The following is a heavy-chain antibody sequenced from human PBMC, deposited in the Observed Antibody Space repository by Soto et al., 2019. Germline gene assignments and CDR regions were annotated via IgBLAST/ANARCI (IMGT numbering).Heavy chain of an antibody. D-gene: IGHD2-15*01. CDR3: ARVYCSGGSCYSGGLDY. CDR2: IYYCGST. V-gene: IGHV4-31*03. J-gene: IGHJ4*02. Sequence: QVQLQESGPGLVKPSQTLSLTCTVSGGSISSGGYYWSWFRQHPGKGLEWIGYIYYCGSTYYYPSLKSRVTITVDTSKNQFSLKLSSVTAADTAVYYCARVYCSGGSCYSGGLDYWGQGTLVTVSS. CDR1: GGSISSGGYY.